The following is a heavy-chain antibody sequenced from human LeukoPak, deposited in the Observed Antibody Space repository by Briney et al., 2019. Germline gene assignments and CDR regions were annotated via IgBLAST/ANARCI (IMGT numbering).Heavy chain of an antibody. D-gene: IGHD3-22*01. V-gene: IGHV1-69*13. CDR3: ARVGTMTITTGYFDY. J-gene: IGHJ4*02. CDR2: IIPIFGTA. Sequence: SVKVSCKASGGTLSSYAISWVRQAPGQGLEWMGGIIPIFGTANYAQKFQGRVTITADESTSTAYMELSSLRSEDTAVYYCARVGTMTITTGYFDYWGQGTLVTVSS. CDR1: GGTLSSYA.